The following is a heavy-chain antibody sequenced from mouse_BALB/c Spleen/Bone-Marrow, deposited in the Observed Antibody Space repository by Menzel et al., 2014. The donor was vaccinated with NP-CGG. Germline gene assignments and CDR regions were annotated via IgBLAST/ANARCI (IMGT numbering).Heavy chain of an antibody. CDR3: ARKYGKGGDY. V-gene: IGHV1-61*01. D-gene: IGHD2-10*02. CDR1: GYTFTGYW. J-gene: IGHJ2*01. CDR2: IDPSDSET. Sequence: QVQLQQSGAELVRPGASVKLSCKASGYTFTGYWMNWVKQRPGQGLEWIGMIDPSDSETHYNQMFKDKATLSVDKSSSTAYMQLGSLTSDDSAVYYCARKYGKGGDYWGQGTTLTVSS.